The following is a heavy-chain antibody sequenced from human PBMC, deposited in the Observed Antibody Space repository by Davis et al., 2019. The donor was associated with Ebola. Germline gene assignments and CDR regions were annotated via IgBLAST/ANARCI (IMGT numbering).Heavy chain of an antibody. V-gene: IGHV3-21*01. CDR1: GFTFSSYS. CDR3: ASHFPRSYFDY. D-gene: IGHD3-3*02. J-gene: IGHJ4*02. Sequence: GESLKISCAASGFTFSSYSMNWVRQAPGKGLEWVSSISSSSSFIYYADSVKGRFTISRDNAKNSLSLQMDSLRAEDTAAYYCASHFPRSYFDYWGQGTLVTVSS. CDR2: ISSSSSFI.